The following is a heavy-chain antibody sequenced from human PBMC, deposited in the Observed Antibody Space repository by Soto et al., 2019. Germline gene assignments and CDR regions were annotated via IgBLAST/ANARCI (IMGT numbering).Heavy chain of an antibody. J-gene: IGHJ4*02. CDR3: ALLPASDY. D-gene: IGHD2-2*01. V-gene: IGHV3-30*03. Sequence: SLRLSCAASGFTFSSYGMHGVRQAPGKGLEWVAVISYDGSNKYYADSVKGRFTISRDNSKNTLYLQMNSLRAEDTAVYYCALLPASDYWGQGTLVTVSS. CDR2: ISYDGSNK. CDR1: GFTFSSYG.